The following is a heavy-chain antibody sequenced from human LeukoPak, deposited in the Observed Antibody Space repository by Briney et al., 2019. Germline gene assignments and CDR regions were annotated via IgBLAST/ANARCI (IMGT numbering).Heavy chain of an antibody. J-gene: IGHJ5*02. V-gene: IGHV4-39*07. CDR2: IYYSGST. CDR3: ARARRIAAAGTHWFDP. CDR1: GGSISSSSYY. Sequence: SGTLSLTCTVSGGSISSSSYYWGWIRQPPGKGLEWIGSIYYSGSTYYNPSLKSRVTISVDTSKNQFSLKLSSVTAADTAVYYCARARRIAAAGTHWFDPWGQGTLVTVSS. D-gene: IGHD6-13*01.